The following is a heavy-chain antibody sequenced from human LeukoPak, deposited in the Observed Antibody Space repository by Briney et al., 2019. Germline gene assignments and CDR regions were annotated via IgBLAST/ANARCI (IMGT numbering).Heavy chain of an antibody. D-gene: IGHD3-22*01. J-gene: IGHJ2*01. Sequence: KPSETLSLTCAVYGGSFSGYYWSWIRQPPGKGLEWIGEINHSGSTNYNPSLKSRVTISVDTSKNQFSLKLSSVTAADTAVYYCARAAYYYDNGGSSWYFAHWGRGTLVTVSS. V-gene: IGHV4-34*01. CDR1: GGSFSGYY. CDR3: ARAAYYYDNGGSSWYFAH. CDR2: INHSGST.